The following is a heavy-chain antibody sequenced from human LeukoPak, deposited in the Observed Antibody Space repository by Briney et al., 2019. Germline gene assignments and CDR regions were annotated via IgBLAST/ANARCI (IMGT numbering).Heavy chain of an antibody. Sequence: PGGSLRLSCAVSGFTVSSNYMSWVRQAPGKGLEWVSILYSAGATYYADSVRGRFTIARDSSKNTVFLQMNSLRAEDTAVYYCASGEVGVRKYYSDPFHHWGQGTLVTVSS. CDR1: GFTVSSNY. CDR3: ASGEVGVRKYYSDPFHH. CDR2: LYSAGAT. D-gene: IGHD3-10*01. J-gene: IGHJ4*02. V-gene: IGHV3-53*01.